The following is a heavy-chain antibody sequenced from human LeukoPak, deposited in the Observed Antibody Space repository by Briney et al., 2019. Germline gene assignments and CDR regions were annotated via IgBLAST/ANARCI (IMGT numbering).Heavy chain of an antibody. CDR3: VRRGRKGVESMGAFDI. CDR2: IDPSDSYT. CDR1: GYSFTSYW. D-gene: IGHD1-14*01. J-gene: IGHJ3*02. V-gene: IGHV5-10-1*01. Sequence: GESLKISCKGSGYSFTSYWISWVRQMPGKGLEWMGRIDPSDSYTNYSPSFQGHVTISADKSITTAYLQWSSLKASDTAMYYCVRRGRKGVESMGAFDIWGQGTMVTVSS.